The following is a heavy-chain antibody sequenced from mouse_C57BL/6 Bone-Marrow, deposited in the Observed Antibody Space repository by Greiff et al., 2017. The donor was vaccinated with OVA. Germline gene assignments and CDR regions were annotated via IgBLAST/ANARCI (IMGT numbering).Heavy chain of an antibody. D-gene: IGHD1-1*01. CDR2: ISYSGST. J-gene: IGHJ4*01. V-gene: IGHV3-8*01. Sequence: EVMLVESGPGLAKPSQTLSLTCSVTGYSITSDYWNWIRTFPGNKLEYMGYISYSGSTYYNPSLKSRISITRDTSKNQYYLQLNSVTTEDTATYYSARSSNYYGSSDAMDYWGQGTSVTVSS. CDR1: GYSITSDY. CDR3: ARSSNYYGSSDAMDY.